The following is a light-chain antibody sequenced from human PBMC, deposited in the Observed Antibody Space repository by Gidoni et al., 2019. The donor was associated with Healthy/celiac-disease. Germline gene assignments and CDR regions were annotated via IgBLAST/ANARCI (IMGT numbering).Light chain of an antibody. Sequence: SYELTQPPSVSVSPGQTASITCSGDKLGDKYACWYQQKPGQSPVLVIYQDSKRPSGIPERFSGSNSGNTATPTISGTQAMDEADYYCQAWDSSPYVVFGGGTKLTVL. CDR1: KLGDKY. CDR3: QAWDSSPYVV. J-gene: IGLJ2*01. V-gene: IGLV3-1*01. CDR2: QDS.